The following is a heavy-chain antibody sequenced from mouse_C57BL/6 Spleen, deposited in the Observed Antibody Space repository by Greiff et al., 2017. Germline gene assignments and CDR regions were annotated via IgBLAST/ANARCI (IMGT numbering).Heavy chain of an antibody. D-gene: IGHD2-4*01. V-gene: IGHV1-80*01. J-gene: IGHJ3*01. CDR1: GYAFSSYW. Sequence: QVQLKESGAELVKPGASVKISCKASGYAFSSYWMNWVKQRPGKGLEWIGQIYPGDGDTNYNGKFKGKATLTADKSSSTAYMQHSSLTSEDSAVYFCARNVIYYDYDGFAYWGQGTLVTVSA. CDR2: IYPGDGDT. CDR3: ARNVIYYDYDGFAY.